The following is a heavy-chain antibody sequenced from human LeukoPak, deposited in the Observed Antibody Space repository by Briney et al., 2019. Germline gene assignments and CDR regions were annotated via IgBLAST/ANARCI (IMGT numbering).Heavy chain of an antibody. V-gene: IGHV4-39*01. Sequence: PSETLSLTCTVSGGSISSSSYSWGWIRQPPGKGLEWIGSIYYSGSTYYNPSLKSRVTISVNTSKNQFSLKLSSVTAADTAVYYCARHSSIAAAGTYYFDYWGQGTLVTVSS. CDR1: GGSISSSSYS. J-gene: IGHJ4*02. CDR2: IYYSGST. CDR3: ARHSSIAAAGTYYFDY. D-gene: IGHD6-13*01.